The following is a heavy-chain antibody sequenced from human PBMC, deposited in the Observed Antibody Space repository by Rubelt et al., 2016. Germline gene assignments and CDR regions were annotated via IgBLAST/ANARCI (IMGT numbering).Heavy chain of an antibody. V-gene: IGHV1-2*02. Sequence: QVQLVQSGAEVKKPGASVKVSCKASGYTFTGYYMHWVRQAPGQGLEWMGWINPNSGGTNYAQKLQGRVTMTRDRSIGTAYMELSRLRSDDTAVYYCARFAIGGHSSGYLFDYWGQGTLVTVSS. CDR2: INPNSGGT. D-gene: IGHD3-22*01. J-gene: IGHJ4*02. CDR1: GYTFTGYY. CDR3: ARFAIGGHSSGYLFDY.